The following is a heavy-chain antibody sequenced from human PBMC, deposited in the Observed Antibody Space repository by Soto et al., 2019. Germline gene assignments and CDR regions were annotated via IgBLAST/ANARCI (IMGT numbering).Heavy chain of an antibody. CDR1: GYTFTSFD. D-gene: IGHD1-1*01. Sequence: SVKVSCKASGYTFTSFDINWVRQATVQGLEWMGWMNPNSGHTGYAQKFQGRVTMTRDTSISTAYMELSSLRYEDTAVYYCTRGRNSGDGYNGGGYWGQGTLVTVSS. CDR2: MNPNSGHT. CDR3: TRGRNSGDGYNGGGY. J-gene: IGHJ4*02. V-gene: IGHV1-8*01.